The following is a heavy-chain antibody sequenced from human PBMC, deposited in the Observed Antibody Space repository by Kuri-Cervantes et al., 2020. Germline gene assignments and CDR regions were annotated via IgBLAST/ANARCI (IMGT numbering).Heavy chain of an antibody. CDR1: GYTFTGYY. Sequence: ASVKVSCKASGYTFTGYYMHWVRQAPGQGLEWMGWISAYNGNTNYAQKLQGRVTMTTDTSTSTAYMELRSLRSDDTAVYYCARGGRYCSSTSCYRNWFDPWARGPV. V-gene: IGHV1-18*04. D-gene: IGHD2-2*01. J-gene: IGHJ5*02. CDR2: ISAYNGNT. CDR3: ARGGRYCSSTSCYRNWFDP.